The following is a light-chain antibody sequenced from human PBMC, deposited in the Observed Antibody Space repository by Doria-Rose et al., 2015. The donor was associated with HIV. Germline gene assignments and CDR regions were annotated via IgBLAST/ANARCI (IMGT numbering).Light chain of an antibody. CDR1: STY. CDR2: AAS. V-gene: IGKV1-39*01. Sequence: STYLNWFQQEPGKAPKLLIYAASRLQSGVPSRFSGSGSGTDFALTISGLQPGDFATYYCQQTHSSPPWTFGQGTKVEMK. J-gene: IGKJ1*01. CDR3: QQTHSSPPWT.